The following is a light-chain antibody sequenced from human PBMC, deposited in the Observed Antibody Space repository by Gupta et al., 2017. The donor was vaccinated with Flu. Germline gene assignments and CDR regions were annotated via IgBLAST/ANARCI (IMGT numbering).Light chain of an antibody. CDR1: QTLLYSGNNKNW. V-gene: IGKV4-1*01. CDR3: QQYHIAPYS. J-gene: IGKJ2*03. Sequence: DIVMTQSPHSLPASLRERASIKCTFRQTLLYSGNNKNWLGWYQQKPGQAPKLLFYWASTRESGVPDRFSASASGTDFTLTISSLQAEDVAVYYCQQYHIAPYSFGQGTKLEIK. CDR2: WAS.